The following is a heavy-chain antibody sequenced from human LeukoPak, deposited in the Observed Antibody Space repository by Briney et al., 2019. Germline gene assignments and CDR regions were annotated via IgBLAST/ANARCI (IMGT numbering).Heavy chain of an antibody. J-gene: IGHJ4*02. V-gene: IGHV4-59*12. Sequence: PSETLSLTCTVSGGSISNYYWSWIRQPPGKGLEWIGYMYYSGSTNYNPSLKSRVTISVDTSKNQFSLKLSSVTAADTAVYYCARSLRGRAVDYWGQGTLVTVSS. CDR1: GGSISNYY. D-gene: IGHD1-26*01. CDR3: ARSLRGRAVDY. CDR2: MYYSGST.